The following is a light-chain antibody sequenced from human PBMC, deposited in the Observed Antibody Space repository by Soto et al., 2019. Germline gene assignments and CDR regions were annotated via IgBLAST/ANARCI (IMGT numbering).Light chain of an antibody. CDR2: SNN. V-gene: IGLV1-44*01. CDR1: SCNIGTNN. CDR3: EAWNGSRNVVL. Sequence: QSVLTQPASASGTPGQRVTISCSGSSCNIGTNNVNWYQHPPGSAPNLIIYSNNQRPSGVPDRFSGSKSGTSASLAISGLQAEDAADYYCEAWNGSRNVVLFGGGTKLTVL. J-gene: IGLJ2*01.